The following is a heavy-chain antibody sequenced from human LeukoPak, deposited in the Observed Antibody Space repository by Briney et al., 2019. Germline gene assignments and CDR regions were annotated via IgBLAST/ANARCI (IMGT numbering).Heavy chain of an antibody. V-gene: IGHV4-4*07. CDR1: GGSISSYY. CDR2: IYTSGST. J-gene: IGHJ5*02. Sequence: SETLSLTCTVSGGSISSYYWSWIRQPAGKGLEWIGRIYTSGSTNYNPSLESRVTMSVDTSKNQFSLKLSSVTAADTAVYYCAGHHGSAGYNWFDPWGQGTLVTVSS. CDR3: AGHHGSAGYNWFDP. D-gene: IGHD3-10*01.